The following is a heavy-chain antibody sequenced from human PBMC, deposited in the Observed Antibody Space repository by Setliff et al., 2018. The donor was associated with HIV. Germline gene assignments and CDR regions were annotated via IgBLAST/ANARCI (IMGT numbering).Heavy chain of an antibody. Sequence: SETLSLTCTVSGGSVSSGSYYWSWIRQPPGKGLEWIGYIYYSGSTKHNPSLKSRVTISLDTSKNQFSLKLTPVTAADTAVYYCARYSPRGYTLTGHYWGQGTLVTVSS. J-gene: IGHJ4*02. V-gene: IGHV4-61*01. CDR1: GGSVSSGSYY. D-gene: IGHD6-25*01. CDR3: ARYSPRGYTLTGHY. CDR2: IYYSGST.